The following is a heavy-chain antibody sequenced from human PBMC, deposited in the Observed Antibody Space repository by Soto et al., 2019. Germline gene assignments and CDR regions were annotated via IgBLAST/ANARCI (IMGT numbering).Heavy chain of an antibody. CDR3: ARTIAAAATDPQDYYYGMDV. CDR1: GGSISSYY. Sequence: KPSETLSLTCTVSGGSISSYYWSWIRQPPGKGLEWIGYIYYSGSTNYNPSLKSRVTISVDTSKNQFSLKLGSVTATDTAVYYCARTIAAAATDPQDYYYGMDVWGQGTTVTVSS. D-gene: IGHD6-13*01. CDR2: IYYSGST. V-gene: IGHV4-59*01. J-gene: IGHJ6*02.